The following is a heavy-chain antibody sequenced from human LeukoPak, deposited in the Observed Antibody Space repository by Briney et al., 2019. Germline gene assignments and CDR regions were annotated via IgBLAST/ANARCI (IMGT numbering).Heavy chain of an antibody. CDR1: GFTFDDYG. Sequence: GGSLRLSCAASGFTFDDYGMSWVRQAPGKGLEWVSGINWNGGSTGYADSVKGRFTISRDNAKNSLYLQMNSLRAEDTAVYYCAVKYYYDAFDIWGQGTMVTVSS. V-gene: IGHV3-20*04. D-gene: IGHD3-10*01. CDR2: INWNGGST. CDR3: AVKYYYDAFDI. J-gene: IGHJ3*02.